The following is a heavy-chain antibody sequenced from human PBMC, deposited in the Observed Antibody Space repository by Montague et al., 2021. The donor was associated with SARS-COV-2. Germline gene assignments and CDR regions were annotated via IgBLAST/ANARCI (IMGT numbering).Heavy chain of an antibody. CDR1: GFAFSSYE. CDR3: AREVAGCHGDCNDY. J-gene: IGHJ4*02. Sequence: SLRLSCAASGFAFSSYEINWARQAPGKGLEWIAYISSSGGSIQYADFMMGRFTISRDNARNSLYLQMNSLRAEDTAVYYCAREVAGCHGDCNDYWGQGTLVTVSS. V-gene: IGHV3-48*03. D-gene: IGHD2-21*02. CDR2: ISSSGGSI.